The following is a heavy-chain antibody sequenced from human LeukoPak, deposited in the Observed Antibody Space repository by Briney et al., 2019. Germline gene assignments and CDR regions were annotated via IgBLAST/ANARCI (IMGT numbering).Heavy chain of an antibody. CDR3: ASFGELLPSWFDP. D-gene: IGHD3-10*01. J-gene: IGHJ5*02. Sequence: PGGSLRLSCAASGFTFSDYYMSWIRQAPGKGLEWVSYISSSGSTIYYADSVKGRFTISRDNAKNSLYLQMNSLRAENTAVYYCASFGELLPSWFDPWGQGTLVTVSS. CDR1: GFTFSDYY. CDR2: ISSSGSTI. V-gene: IGHV3-11*04.